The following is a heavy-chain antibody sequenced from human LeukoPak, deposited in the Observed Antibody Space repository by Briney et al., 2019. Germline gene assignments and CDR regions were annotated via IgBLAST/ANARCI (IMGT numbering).Heavy chain of an antibody. D-gene: IGHD6-13*01. Sequence: SETLSLTCTVSGYSISSGYYWGWIRQPPGKGLEWIGEINHSGSTNYNPSLKSRVTISVDTSKNQFSLKLSSVTAADTAVYYCARRYSSSWYPLGYFDYWGQGTLVTVSS. CDR2: INHSGST. V-gene: IGHV4-38-2*02. CDR1: GYSISSGYY. CDR3: ARRYSSSWYPLGYFDY. J-gene: IGHJ4*02.